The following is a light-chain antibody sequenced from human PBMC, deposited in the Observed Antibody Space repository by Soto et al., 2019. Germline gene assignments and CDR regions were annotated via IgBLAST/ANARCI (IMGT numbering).Light chain of an antibody. CDR3: QQYYDTPPT. CDR1: QSVLYSSNNKNY. Sequence: DIVMTQSPDSLAVSLGERATINCKSSQSVLYSSNNKNYLAWYQQKPGQPPKLLIYWASTRESGVPDRFSGSGSGTDFTLTISSLQAEDVAVYNCQQYYDTPPTFGRGTMVEIK. CDR2: WAS. V-gene: IGKV4-1*01. J-gene: IGKJ1*01.